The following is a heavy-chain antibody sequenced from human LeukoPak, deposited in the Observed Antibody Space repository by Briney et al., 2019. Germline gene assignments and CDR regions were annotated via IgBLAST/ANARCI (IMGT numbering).Heavy chain of an antibody. Sequence: GASVKVSCKASGGTFSSYAISWVRQAPGQGLEWMGGIIPILGTANYAQKFQGRATITADESTSTAYMELGSLRSEDTAVYYCARVGEVYQLLLGSFDYWGQGTLVTVSS. CDR1: GGTFSSYA. J-gene: IGHJ4*02. CDR3: ARVGEVYQLLLGSFDY. CDR2: IIPILGTA. V-gene: IGHV1-69*01. D-gene: IGHD2-2*01.